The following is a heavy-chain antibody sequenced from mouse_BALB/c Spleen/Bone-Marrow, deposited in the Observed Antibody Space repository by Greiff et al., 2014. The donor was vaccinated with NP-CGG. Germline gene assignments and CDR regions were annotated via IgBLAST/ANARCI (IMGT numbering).Heavy chain of an antibody. CDR1: GDSITSGY. J-gene: IGHJ1*01. Sequence: VQLQQSGPSLVKPSQTLSLTCSVTGDSITSGYWNWIRKFPGNKLEYMGYISYSGSTYYNPSLKSRISITRDTSKNQYYLQLNSVTTEDTATYCCARYDGNYDWYFDVWGAGTTVTVSS. D-gene: IGHD2-1*01. V-gene: IGHV3-8*02. CDR3: ARYDGNYDWYFDV. CDR2: ISYSGST.